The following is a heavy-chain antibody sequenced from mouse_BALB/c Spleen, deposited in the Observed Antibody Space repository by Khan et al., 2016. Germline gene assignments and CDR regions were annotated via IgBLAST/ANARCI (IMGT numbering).Heavy chain of an antibody. V-gene: IGHV3-8*02. CDR3: ARGITTAPYAMDY. CDR1: GDSITSGY. CDR2: ISYSGST. Sequence: EVQLQESGPSLVKPSQTLSLTCSVTGDSITSGYWNWIRKFPGNKLEYMGYISYSGSTYYTPSLKSRISITRDTSKNQYYLQLNSVTTEDTATYXCARGITTAPYAMDYWGQGTSVTVSS. J-gene: IGHJ4*01. D-gene: IGHD1-2*01.